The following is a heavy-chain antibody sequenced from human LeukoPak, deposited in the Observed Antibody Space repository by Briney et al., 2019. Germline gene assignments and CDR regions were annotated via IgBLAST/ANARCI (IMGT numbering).Heavy chain of an antibody. V-gene: IGHV1-2*02. CDR3: AREGPIVGATHLVDY. CDR2: TNPNSGGT. J-gene: IGHJ4*02. D-gene: IGHD1-26*01. CDR1: GYTFTDYY. Sequence: ASVKVSCKASGYTFTDYYMHWVRQAPGQGLEGMGWTNPNSGGTNYAQKFQGRVTMTRDTSISTAYMELSRLRSDDTAVYYCAREGPIVGATHLVDYWGQGTLVTVSS.